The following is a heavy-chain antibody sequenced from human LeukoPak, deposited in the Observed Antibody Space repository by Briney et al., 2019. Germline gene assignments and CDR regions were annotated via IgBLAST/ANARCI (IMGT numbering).Heavy chain of an antibody. V-gene: IGHV3-33*08. Sequence: PGGSLRLSCAAPGFTLSIYDIHWVRQAPGKGLEWVAVIWYDGSNKYYADSVKGRFTISRDNSKNTLYLQMNSLRAEDTAVYYCARATTVAPPDYWGQGTLVTVSS. CDR1: GFTLSIYD. CDR3: ARATTVAPPDY. D-gene: IGHD4-23*01. J-gene: IGHJ4*02. CDR2: IWYDGSNK.